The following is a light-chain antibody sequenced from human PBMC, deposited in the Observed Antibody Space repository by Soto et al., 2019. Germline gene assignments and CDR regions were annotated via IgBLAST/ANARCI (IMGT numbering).Light chain of an antibody. CDR2: RNS. V-gene: IGLV1-47*01. J-gene: IGLJ1*01. CDR1: ASTIGRNY. Sequence: QSVLTQSPSASGIPGQRVTISCSGSASTIGRNYVYWYQQLPGTAPKLLIYRNSQRPSGVPDRFSGSKSGTSASLAISGLRSEDEADYYCAAWDDKLSGFYVFGDGTKVTVL. CDR3: AAWDDKLSGFYV.